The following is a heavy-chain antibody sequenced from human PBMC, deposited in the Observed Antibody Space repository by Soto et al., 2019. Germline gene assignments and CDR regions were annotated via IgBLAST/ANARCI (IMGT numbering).Heavy chain of an antibody. CDR3: GKAYFVCSTERQYYGDS. D-gene: IGHD3-16*01. CDR1: GFTFSNYA. CDR2: ISGSGGRS. Sequence: EVQLLDSGGGLVQPGGSLRLSCAASGFTFSNYAMTWVRQGPGKGLEWVSGISGSGGRSYYADSVKGRFTISRDNSKSTWYLQMNSLRAEDAAVYYWGKAYFVCSTERQYYGDSWGQGTLVTVSS. J-gene: IGHJ4*02. V-gene: IGHV3-23*01.